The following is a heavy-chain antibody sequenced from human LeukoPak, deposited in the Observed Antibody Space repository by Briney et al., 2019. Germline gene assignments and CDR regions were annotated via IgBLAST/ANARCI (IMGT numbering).Heavy chain of an antibody. V-gene: IGHV3-30*02. CDR2: IRYDGSNK. Sequence: PGGSLRLSCAASGFTFSSYGMHWVRQAPGKGLEWVAFIRYDGSNKYYADSVKGRFTISRDNSKNTLYLQMNSLRAEDTAVYYCARAVAAPGRFYYYYMDVWGKGTTVTVSS. CDR3: ARAVAAPGRFYYYYMDV. J-gene: IGHJ6*03. CDR1: GFTFSSYG. D-gene: IGHD6-19*01.